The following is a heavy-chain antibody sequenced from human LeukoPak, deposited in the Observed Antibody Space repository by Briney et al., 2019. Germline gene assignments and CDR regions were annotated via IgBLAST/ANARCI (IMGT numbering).Heavy chain of an antibody. J-gene: IGHJ4*02. CDR2: ISSSGSTI. D-gene: IGHD4-17*01. CDR1: GFTFSSYE. Sequence: PGGSLRLSCAASGFTFSSYEMNWVRQAPGKGLEWVSYISSSGSTIYYADSVKGRFTISRDNAKNSLYLQMNSLRIEDTAVYYCRAMTTLSGHWGQGTLVTVSS. V-gene: IGHV3-48*03. CDR3: RAMTTLSGH.